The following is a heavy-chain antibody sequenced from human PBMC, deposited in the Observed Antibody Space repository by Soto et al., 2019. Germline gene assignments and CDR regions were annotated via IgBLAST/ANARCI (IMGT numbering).Heavy chain of an antibody. V-gene: IGHV3-21*01. CDR2: IGSRTSDI. D-gene: IGHD3-22*01. J-gene: IGHJ3*02. CDR3: VRDYYDTSGYPNTFDM. Sequence: XGSLRLSCAASGFTLGRQAMNWVRQAPGKGLEWVSFIGSRTSDIYYADSVKGRFTISRDNAKNSLYLDLTRLRAEDTAVYFCVRDYYDTSGYPNTFDMWGQGTMVTVSS. CDR1: GFTLGRQA.